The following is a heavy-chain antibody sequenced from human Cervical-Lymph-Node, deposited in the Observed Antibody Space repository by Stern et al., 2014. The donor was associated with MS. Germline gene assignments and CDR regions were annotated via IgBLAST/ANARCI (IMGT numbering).Heavy chain of an antibody. Sequence: VQLVESGGGVVQPGRSLRLSCAASGFTFSYSGIHWVRPAPGKGLEWVALISWNGGQAFYSDSVEGRFTISRDNSKDTAYLQIDGLTAEDTAIYYCAKDMCTLLPGSVITRGGYFDYWGQGTLVTVSS. V-gene: IGHV3-30*18. CDR3: AKDMCTLLPGSVITRGGYFDY. J-gene: IGHJ4*02. D-gene: IGHD1-1*01. CDR2: ISWNGGQA. CDR1: GFTFSYSG.